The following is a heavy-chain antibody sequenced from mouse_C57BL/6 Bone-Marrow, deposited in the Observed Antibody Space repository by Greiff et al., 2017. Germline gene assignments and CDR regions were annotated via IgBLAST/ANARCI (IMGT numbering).Heavy chain of an antibody. J-gene: IGHJ4*01. CDR1: GYTFTSYW. Sequence: QVQLKESGAELVKPGASVKLSCKASGYTFTSYWMHWVKQRPGQGLEWIGMIHPNSGSTNYNEKFKSKATLTVDKSSSTAYMQLSSLTSEDSAVYYCARDGYGAMDYWGQGTSVTVSS. D-gene: IGHD2-2*01. CDR3: ARDGYGAMDY. CDR2: IHPNSGST. V-gene: IGHV1-64*01.